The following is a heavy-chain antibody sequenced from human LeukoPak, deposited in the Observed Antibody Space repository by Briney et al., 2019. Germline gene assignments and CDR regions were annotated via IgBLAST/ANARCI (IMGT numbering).Heavy chain of an antibody. D-gene: IGHD2-2*01. CDR3: ARGRRIVVVPAAIRRVWFYP. J-gene: IGHJ5*02. CDR2: IYTSGST. Sequence: SETLSLTCTVSGGSISSYYWSWIRQPAGKGLEWIGRIYTSGSTNYNPSLKSRVTMSVDTSKNQFSLKLSSVTAADTAVYYCARGRRIVVVPAAIRRVWFYPWGQGTLVTVSS. CDR1: GGSISSYY. V-gene: IGHV4-4*07.